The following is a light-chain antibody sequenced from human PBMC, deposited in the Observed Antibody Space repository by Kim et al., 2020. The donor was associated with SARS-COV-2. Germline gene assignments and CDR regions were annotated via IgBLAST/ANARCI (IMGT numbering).Light chain of an antibody. J-gene: IGKJ2*01. Sequence: SVVHGERAPLPCRASQNISSILAWYQARPAQAPRLLSYGASTRATGVPARFSGGGAGTDFTLTISSQPPEDFAVYYCQQYNTWYTFGQGTKLEI. CDR3: QQYNTWYT. CDR1: QNISSI. V-gene: IGKV3-15*01. CDR2: GAS.